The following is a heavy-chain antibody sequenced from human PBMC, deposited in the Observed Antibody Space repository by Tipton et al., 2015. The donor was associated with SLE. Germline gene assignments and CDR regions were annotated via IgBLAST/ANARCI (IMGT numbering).Heavy chain of an antibody. V-gene: IGHV3-64*02. CDR3: ARGYGSGSYSYFDY. Sequence: FLRLSCAASGFTFSSYAMHWVRQAPGKGLEYVSAISSNGGSTYYADSVKGRFTISRDNSKNTLYLQMGSLRAEDMAVYYCARGYGSGSYSYFDYWGQGTLVTVSS. D-gene: IGHD3-10*01. CDR2: ISSNGGST. CDR1: GFTFSSYA. J-gene: IGHJ4*02.